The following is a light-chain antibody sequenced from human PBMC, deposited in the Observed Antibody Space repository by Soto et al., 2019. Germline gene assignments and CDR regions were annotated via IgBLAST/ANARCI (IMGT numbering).Light chain of an antibody. J-gene: IGKJ5*01. CDR3: QQFHNYPPIT. CDR2: GTS. Sequence: EVLMTQSPATLSLSRGERATLSCRASERIYSAYLGWYQQKPGQAPRLLIYGTSSRATGIPDRFSGSGSGTDFTLTISSLQPEDFATYYCQQFHNYPPITFGQGTRLEIK. CDR1: ERIYSAY. V-gene: IGKV3D-15*01.